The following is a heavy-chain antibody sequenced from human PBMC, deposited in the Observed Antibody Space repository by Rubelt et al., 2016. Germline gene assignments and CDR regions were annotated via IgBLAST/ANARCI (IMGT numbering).Heavy chain of an antibody. CDR3: AKGTGPRRCGTDY. V-gene: IGHV3-23*01. D-gene: IGHD3/OR15-3a*01. J-gene: IGHJ4*02. Sequence: EVQLLESGGGLVQPGGSLRLSCAASGFTFSSYAMSWVRQAPGKGLEWVSAISGSGGSTYYADSVKGRFTISRGNSKNTLYLQMNSLRAEDTAVYYCAKGTGPRRCGTDYWGQRTRVTVSS. CDR2: ISGSGGST. CDR1: GFTFSSYA.